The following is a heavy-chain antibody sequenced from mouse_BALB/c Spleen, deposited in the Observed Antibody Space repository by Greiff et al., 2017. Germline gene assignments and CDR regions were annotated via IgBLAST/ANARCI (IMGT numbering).Heavy chain of an antibody. CDR2: INSNGGST. Sequence: EVMLVESGGGLVQPGGSLKLSCAASGFTFSSYGMSWVRQTPDKRLELVATINSNGGSTYYPDSVKGRFTISRDNAKNTLYLQMSSLKSEDTAMYYCAREDYDYDGGYAMDYWGQGTSVTVSS. CDR3: AREDYDYDGGYAMDY. V-gene: IGHV5-6-3*01. J-gene: IGHJ4*01. D-gene: IGHD2-4*01. CDR1: GFTFSSYG.